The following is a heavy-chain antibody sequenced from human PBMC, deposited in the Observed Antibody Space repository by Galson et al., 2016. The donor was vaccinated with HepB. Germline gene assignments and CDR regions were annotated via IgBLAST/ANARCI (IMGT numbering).Heavy chain of an antibody. V-gene: IGHV3-30-3*01. CDR1: GFTFSSYW. CDR3: AAAPYCSATSCPPDY. D-gene: IGHD2-2*01. CDR2: ISCDGTNK. Sequence: SLRLSCAASGFTFSSYWMHWVRQAPGKGLEWEAAISCDGTNKYYADSVKGRFTISRDNSKNTLYLQMNSLRAEDTAVYYCAAAPYCSATSCPPDYWGQGTLVTVSS. J-gene: IGHJ4*02.